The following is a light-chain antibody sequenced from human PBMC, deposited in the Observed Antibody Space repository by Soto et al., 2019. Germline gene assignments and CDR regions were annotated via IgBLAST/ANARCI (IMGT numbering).Light chain of an antibody. V-gene: IGKV1-5*03. Sequence: DLQMTQSPSTLSASAGDRVTITCRASQSISTLLAWYQQKPGKVPKLLIYKASSLESGVPSRFSGSGSGTEFTLTISSLQPDDFATYYCQQYKSYPLTFGGGTKVEIK. J-gene: IGKJ4*01. CDR3: QQYKSYPLT. CDR2: KAS. CDR1: QSISTL.